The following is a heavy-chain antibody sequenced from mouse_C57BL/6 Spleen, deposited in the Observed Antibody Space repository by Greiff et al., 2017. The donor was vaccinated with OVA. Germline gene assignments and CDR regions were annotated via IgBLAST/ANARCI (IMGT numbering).Heavy chain of an antibody. D-gene: IGHD1-1*01. CDR2: ISNLAYSI. J-gene: IGHJ4*01. CDR3: ARQDDGTTGDAMDY. Sequence: EVQGVESGGGLVQPGGSLKLSCAASGFTFSDYGMAWVRQAPRKGPEWVAFISNLAYSIYYAATVTGRFTISRENAKNTLYLEMSSLRSEDTAMYYCARQDDGTTGDAMDYWGQGTSVTVSS. CDR1: GFTFSDYG. V-gene: IGHV5-15*01.